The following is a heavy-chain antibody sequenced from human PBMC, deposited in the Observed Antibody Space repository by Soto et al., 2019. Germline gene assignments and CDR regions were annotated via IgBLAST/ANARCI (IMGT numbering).Heavy chain of an antibody. D-gene: IGHD4-17*01. CDR2: INPDGSST. V-gene: IGHV3-74*01. Sequence: EVPLVESGGGLVQPGGSLRLSCAASGLTFSRYWMHWVRQAPGKGLVWVSHINPDGSSTSHADSVKGRFTISRDNAKNTLYLQMNGLRLDDTAVYYCASSFGDTGYWGQGTLVTVSS. J-gene: IGHJ4*02. CDR1: GLTFSRYW. CDR3: ASSFGDTGY.